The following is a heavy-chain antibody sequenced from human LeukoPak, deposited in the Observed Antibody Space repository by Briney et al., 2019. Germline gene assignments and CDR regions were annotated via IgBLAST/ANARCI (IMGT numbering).Heavy chain of an antibody. V-gene: IGHV4-30-4*08. J-gene: IGHJ4*02. Sequence: SEXLSLTCTVSGGSISSGDYYWRWIRQPPGKGLEGIGYIYYSGSTYYNPSLKRRVTISVDTSKNHFSLKLSSVTAADTAVYYCARAPYYYDSSGYYYPPYYFDYSGQGTLVTVSS. CDR1: GGSISSGDYY. CDR3: ARAPYYYDSSGYYYPPYYFDY. D-gene: IGHD3-22*01. CDR2: IYYSGST.